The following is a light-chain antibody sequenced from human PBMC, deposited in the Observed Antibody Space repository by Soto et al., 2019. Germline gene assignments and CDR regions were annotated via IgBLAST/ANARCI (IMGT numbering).Light chain of an antibody. J-gene: IGKJ2*01. V-gene: IGKV3-15*01. CDR2: GAS. Sequence: EIVMTQSPATLSLSPGERAALSCRASQSINSELAWYQQKPGQPPRLLIYGASTRATGVPARFTGSESGSEFTLNLSGLQSEDFAVYYCQQGHNWPLTFGQGTRLEI. CDR1: QSINSE. CDR3: QQGHNWPLT.